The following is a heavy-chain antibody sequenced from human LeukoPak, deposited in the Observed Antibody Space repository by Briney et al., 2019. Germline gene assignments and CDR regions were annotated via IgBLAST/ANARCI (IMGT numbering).Heavy chain of an antibody. CDR2: IYPRDGST. Sequence: ASVKVSCKASGYTFTSNYIHWVRQAPGQGLGWMGMIYPRDGSTSYAQKFQGRVTVTRDTSTSTVHMELSGLRSEDTAVYYCARDQEGFDYWGQGTLVIVSS. V-gene: IGHV1-46*01. CDR1: GYTFTSNY. CDR3: ARDQEGFDY. J-gene: IGHJ4*02.